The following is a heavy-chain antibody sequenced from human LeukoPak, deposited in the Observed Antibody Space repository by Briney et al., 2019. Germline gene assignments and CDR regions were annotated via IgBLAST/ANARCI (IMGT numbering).Heavy chain of an antibody. D-gene: IGHD2-2*01. CDR1: GGTFSSYA. Sequence: ASVKVSCKASGGTFSSYAISWVRQAPGQGLEWMGGIIPIFGTANYAQKFQGRVTITADESTSTAYMELSGLRSEDTAVYYRARLGEYCSSTSCANVYWGQGTLVTVSS. V-gene: IGHV1-69*13. CDR2: IIPIFGTA. J-gene: IGHJ4*02. CDR3: ARLGEYCSSTSCANVY.